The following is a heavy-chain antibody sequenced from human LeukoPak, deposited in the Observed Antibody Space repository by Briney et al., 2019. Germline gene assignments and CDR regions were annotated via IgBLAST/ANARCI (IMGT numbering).Heavy chain of an antibody. CDR2: ISGSGGST. CDR1: GFPVSTNY. D-gene: IGHD3-10*01. CDR3: AKDGPMVRGVIITVDY. Sequence: GGSLVLSCAASGFPVSTNYMNWVRPAPGKGLEWVSAISGSGGSTYYADSVKGRFTISRDNSKNTLYLQMNSLRAEDTAVYYCAKDGPMVRGVIITVDYWGQGTLVTVSS. V-gene: IGHV3-23*01. J-gene: IGHJ4*02.